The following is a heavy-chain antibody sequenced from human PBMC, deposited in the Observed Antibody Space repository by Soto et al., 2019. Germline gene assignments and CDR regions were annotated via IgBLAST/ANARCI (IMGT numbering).Heavy chain of an antibody. D-gene: IGHD6-6*01. J-gene: IGHJ4*02. CDR3: ARDPQYSTSSQVFDS. CDR2: ISTYNGNT. CDR1: GYTFTTYA. Sequence: QVPLVQSGAEVKKPGASVKVSCKASGYTFTTYAIIWVRQAPGQGLEWMGRISTYNGNTKYAQKLQGRVTMTTDTSTSTAYMELRSLRSDDTAVYYCARDPQYSTSSQVFDSWGQGTLVTVSS. V-gene: IGHV1-18*01.